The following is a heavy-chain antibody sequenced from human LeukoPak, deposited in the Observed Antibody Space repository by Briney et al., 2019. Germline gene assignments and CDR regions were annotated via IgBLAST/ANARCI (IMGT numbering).Heavy chain of an antibody. CDR1: GYDFTNVG. CDR3: ARAGSGSGWYFDY. J-gene: IGHJ4*02. Sequence: ASVNVSFKASGYDFTNVGITWVRRAPGQGLEWMGWISPYNGNTRYAQQFQGRVAMTTDTSTTTAYMELRGLRFNGTAVYYCARAGSGSGWYFDYWGQGTLVTVSS. CDR2: ISPYNGNT. V-gene: IGHV1-18*01. D-gene: IGHD6-19*01.